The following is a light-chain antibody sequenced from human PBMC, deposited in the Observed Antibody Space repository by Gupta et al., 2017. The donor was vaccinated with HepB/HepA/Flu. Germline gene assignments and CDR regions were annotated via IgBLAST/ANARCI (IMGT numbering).Light chain of an antibody. J-gene: IGLJ3*02. Sequence: QSALTQPRSVSGSPGQSVTISCTGTSSDVGGYNYVSWYQPQPGKAPKLMIYDVSKWPSGVPDRFSGSKSGNTASLTISGLQAEDEAYYYCCSYAGSYAWVLGGGTRLTVL. CDR3: CSYAGSYAWV. V-gene: IGLV2-11*01. CDR1: SSDVGGYNY. CDR2: DVS.